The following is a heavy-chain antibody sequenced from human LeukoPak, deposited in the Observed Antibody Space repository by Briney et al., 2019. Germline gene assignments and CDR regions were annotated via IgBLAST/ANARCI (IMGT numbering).Heavy chain of an antibody. J-gene: IGHJ5*02. CDR3: ARDLKGFNL. V-gene: IGHV3-7*04. Sequence: GGSLRLSCAASGFTFSSYWMSWVRQAPGKGLEWVANIKQDGSEKYYVDSVKGRFTISRDNGNNSLYLHMSRLRVEDTAVYYCARDLKGFNLWGQGALVTVSS. CDR2: IKQDGSEK. CDR1: GFTFSSYW.